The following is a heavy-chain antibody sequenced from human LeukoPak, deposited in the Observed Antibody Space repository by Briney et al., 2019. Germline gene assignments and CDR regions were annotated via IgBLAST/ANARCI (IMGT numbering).Heavy chain of an antibody. V-gene: IGHV5-51*01. CDR3: ARQRGSDYVWGSYRPVYYFDY. D-gene: IGHD3-16*02. Sequence: GESLKISCKGSGYSFTSYWIGWVRQMPGKGLEWMGIIYPGDSDTRYSPSFQGQVTISADKSISIAYLQWSSLKASDTAMYYCARQRGSDYVWGSYRPVYYFDYWGQGTLVTVSS. CDR1: GYSFTSYW. J-gene: IGHJ4*02. CDR2: IYPGDSDT.